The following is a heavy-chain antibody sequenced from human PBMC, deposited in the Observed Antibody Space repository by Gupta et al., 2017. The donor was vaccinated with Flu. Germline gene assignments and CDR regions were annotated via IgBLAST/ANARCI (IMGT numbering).Heavy chain of an antibody. CDR2: IHYSGST. D-gene: IGHD6-6*01. Sequence: GWIRQPPGKGLDWIGSIHYSGSTYYNPSLKSRVTISVETSKNQFSLKLTSVTAADTAVYFCARIGTTARPGNWGQGTLVTVSS. J-gene: IGHJ4*02. V-gene: IGHV4-39*01. CDR3: ARIGTTARPGN.